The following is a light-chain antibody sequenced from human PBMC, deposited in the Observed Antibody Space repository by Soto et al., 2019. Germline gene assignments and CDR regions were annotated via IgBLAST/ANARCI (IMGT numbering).Light chain of an antibody. CDR1: SSNIGGTNY. Sequence: QSVLTQPPSASGTPGQRGFLSCSGSSSNIGGTNYAYWYQQLPGAAPKLLMHSNNLRPSGVPERISGSKSGTSASLAISGLRSEDEAVYYCASWDDRLGAVIFGGGTKVTVL. CDR3: ASWDDRLGAVI. V-gene: IGLV1-47*02. J-gene: IGLJ2*01. CDR2: SNN.